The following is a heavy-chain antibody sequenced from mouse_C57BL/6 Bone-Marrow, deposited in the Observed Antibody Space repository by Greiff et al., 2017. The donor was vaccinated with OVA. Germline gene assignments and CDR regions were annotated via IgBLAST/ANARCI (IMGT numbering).Heavy chain of an antibody. CDR3: ARWDTTVVATGLGYYCDY. CDR2: IYPRSGNT. V-gene: IGHV1-81*01. J-gene: IGHJ2*01. CDR1: GYTFTSYG. D-gene: IGHD1-1*01. Sequence: QVQLQQSGAELARPGASVKLSCKASGYTFTSYGISWVKQRTGQGLEWIGEIYPRSGNTYYNEKFKGKATLTADKSSSTAYMELRSLTSEDSAVYFCARWDTTVVATGLGYYCDYWGQGTTLTVSS.